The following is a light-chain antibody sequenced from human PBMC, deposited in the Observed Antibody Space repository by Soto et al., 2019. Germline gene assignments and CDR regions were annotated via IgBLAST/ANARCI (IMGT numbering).Light chain of an antibody. J-gene: IGKJ1*01. CDR3: QQYNSYSPWT. CDR1: WSVNIW. Sequence: DNQMTQSPSTLSASVGDRVTITCRASWSVNIWLAWYQQKPGKAPQLLIYDTSTLKSGAPSRFSGSGSRTEFTLTPSSLHPDDFATYSCQQYNSYSPWTFGQGTKVDIK. CDR2: DTS. V-gene: IGKV1-5*01.